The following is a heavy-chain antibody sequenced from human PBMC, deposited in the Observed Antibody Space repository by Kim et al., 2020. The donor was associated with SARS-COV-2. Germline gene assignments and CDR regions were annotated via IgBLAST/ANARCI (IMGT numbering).Heavy chain of an antibody. CDR2: VYTSGST. CDR1: GGSISSGSYY. J-gene: IGHJ3*02. CDR3: ARALGYDFWSGYYTGPLDAFDI. Sequence: SETLSLTCTVSGGSISSGSYYWSWIRQPAGKGLEWIGRVYTSGSTNYNPSLKSRVTLSVDTSKNHFTLKLSSVTAADTAVYYCARALGYDFWSGYYTGPLDAFDIWGQGTMVTVSS. D-gene: IGHD3-3*01. V-gene: IGHV4-61*02.